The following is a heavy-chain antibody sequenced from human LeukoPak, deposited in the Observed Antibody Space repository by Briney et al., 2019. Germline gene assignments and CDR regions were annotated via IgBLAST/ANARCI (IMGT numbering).Heavy chain of an antibody. Sequence: SETLSLTCAVYGGSFSGYYWSWIRQPPGKGLEWIGEINHSGSTNYNPSLKSRVTISVDTSKNQFSLKLSSVTAADTAVYYCARDYLAFDIWGQGTMVTVSS. CDR3: ARDYLAFDI. D-gene: IGHD1-26*01. CDR1: GGSFSGYY. J-gene: IGHJ3*02. CDR2: INHSGST. V-gene: IGHV4-34*01.